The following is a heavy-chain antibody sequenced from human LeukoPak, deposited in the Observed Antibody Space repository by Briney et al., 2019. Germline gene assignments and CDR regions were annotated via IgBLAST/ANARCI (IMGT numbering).Heavy chain of an antibody. D-gene: IGHD6-19*01. CDR1: GYSISSGYY. Sequence: MPTETLSLTCAVSGYSISSGYYWGWIRQPPGKGLEWIGSIYHSGSTYYNPSLKSRVTISVDTSKNQFSLKLSSVTAADTAVYYCARKIVVAGIIDYWGQGTLVTVSS. CDR3: ARKIVVAGIIDY. J-gene: IGHJ4*02. CDR2: IYHSGST. V-gene: IGHV4-38-2*01.